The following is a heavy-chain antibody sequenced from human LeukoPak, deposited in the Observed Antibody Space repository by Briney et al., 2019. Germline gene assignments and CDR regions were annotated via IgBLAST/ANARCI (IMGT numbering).Heavy chain of an antibody. CDR1: GFTFDDYA. J-gene: IGHJ5*02. D-gene: IGHD5-24*01. CDR2: ISWNSGSI. CDR3: AKAPKMATMNNWFDP. V-gene: IGHV3-9*01. Sequence: SLRLSCAASGFTFDDYAMHWVRQAPGKGLEWVSGISWNSGSIGYADSVKGRFTISRDNAKNSLYLQMNSLRAEDTALYYCAKAPKMATMNNWFDPWGQGTLVTVSS.